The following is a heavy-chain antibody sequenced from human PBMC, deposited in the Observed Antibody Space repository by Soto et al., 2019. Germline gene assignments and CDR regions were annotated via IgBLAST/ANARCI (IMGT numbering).Heavy chain of an antibody. Sequence: PGVSLRLSCAASGFTFSSYWMSWVRQAPGKGLEWVANIKQDGSEKYYVDSVKGRFTISRDNAKNSLYLQMNSLRAEDTAVYCCAANVGYSSGWYHRSAFDIWGQGTMVTVSS. CDR1: GFTFSSYW. V-gene: IGHV3-7*03. D-gene: IGHD6-19*01. CDR2: IKQDGSEK. CDR3: AANVGYSSGWYHRSAFDI. J-gene: IGHJ3*02.